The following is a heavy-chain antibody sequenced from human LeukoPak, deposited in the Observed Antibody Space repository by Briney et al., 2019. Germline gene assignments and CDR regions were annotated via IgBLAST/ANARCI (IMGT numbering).Heavy chain of an antibody. CDR1: GFTFSSYS. CDR2: ISSSSSYI. CDR3: ARARGGVLMVYATLPIAY. Sequence: GGSLRLSCAASGFTFSSYSMNWVRQAPGKGLEWVSSISSSSSYIYYADSVKGRFTISRDNAKNSLYLQMNSLRAEDTAVYYCARARGGVLMVYATLPIAYWGQGTLVTVSS. D-gene: IGHD2-8*01. J-gene: IGHJ4*02. V-gene: IGHV3-21*01.